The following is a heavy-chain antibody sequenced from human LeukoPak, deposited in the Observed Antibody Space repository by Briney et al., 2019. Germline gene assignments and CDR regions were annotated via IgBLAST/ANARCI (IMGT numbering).Heavy chain of an antibody. D-gene: IGHD1-14*01. V-gene: IGHV4-39*01. CDR3: ASLDHKYYFDY. Sequence: SETLSLTCTVSGGSISSSSYYWGWIRQPPGKGLEWIGSIYYSGSTYYNPSLKSRVTISVDTSKNQFSLKLSSVTAADTAVYYCASLDHKYYFDYWGQGTLVTVSS. CDR1: GGSISSSSYY. CDR2: IYYSGST. J-gene: IGHJ4*02.